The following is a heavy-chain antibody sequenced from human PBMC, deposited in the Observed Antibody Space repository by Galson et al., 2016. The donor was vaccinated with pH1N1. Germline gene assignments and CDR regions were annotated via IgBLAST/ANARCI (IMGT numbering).Heavy chain of an antibody. V-gene: IGHV3-9*01. CDR3: ARTFMGAAYYYGMDV. CDR2: ISWNSGII. J-gene: IGHJ6*02. D-gene: IGHD2/OR15-2a*01. CDR1: GFTFDDYA. Sequence: SLRLSCAASGFTFDDYAMNWVRQAPGKGLEWVSGISWNSGIIGYADSVKGRFTISRDNAKNSLYLQMNSLRAEDTALYYCARTFMGAAYYYGMDVWGQGTTVTASS.